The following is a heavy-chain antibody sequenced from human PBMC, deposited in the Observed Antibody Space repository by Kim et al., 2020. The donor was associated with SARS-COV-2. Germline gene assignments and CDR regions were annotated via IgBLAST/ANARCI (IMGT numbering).Heavy chain of an antibody. CDR2: ISAYNGNT. V-gene: IGHV1-18*04. CDR3: ARDPARYCSSTSCYGAT. D-gene: IGHD2-2*01. Sequence: ASVKVSCKASGYTFTSYGISWVRQAPGQGLEWMGWISAYNGNTNYAQKLQGRVTMTTDTSTSTAYMELRSLRSDDTAVYYCARDPARYCSSTSCYGATWGQGTLVTVSS. J-gene: IGHJ5*02. CDR1: GYTFTSYG.